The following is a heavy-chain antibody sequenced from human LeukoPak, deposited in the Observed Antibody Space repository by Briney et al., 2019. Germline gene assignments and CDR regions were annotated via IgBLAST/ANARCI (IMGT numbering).Heavy chain of an antibody. CDR2: ISGSGGST. J-gene: IGHJ6*03. Sequence: GGSLRLSCAASGFTFSSYAMSWVRQAPGKGLEWVSAISGSGGSTYYADSVKGRFTISRDNAKNSLYLQMNSLRAEDTALYYCARVPEQLGGYYYYYMDVWGKGTTVTVSS. V-gene: IGHV3-23*01. CDR1: GFTFSSYA. CDR3: ARVPEQLGGYYYYYMDV. D-gene: IGHD5-18*01.